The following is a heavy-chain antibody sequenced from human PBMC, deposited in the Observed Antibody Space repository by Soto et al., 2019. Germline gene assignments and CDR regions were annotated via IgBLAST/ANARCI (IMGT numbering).Heavy chain of an antibody. CDR2: IIPIFGTA. V-gene: IGHV1-69*13. CDR1: GGTFSSYA. D-gene: IGHD3-22*01. J-gene: IGHJ6*02. Sequence: SVKVSCKASGGTFSSYAISWVRQAPGQGLEWMGGIIPIFGTANYAQKFQGRVTITADESTSTAYMELSSLRSEDTAVYYCARVVKYYYDSSGYSSPTDYYGMDVWGQGTTVTVSS. CDR3: ARVVKYYYDSSGYSSPTDYYGMDV.